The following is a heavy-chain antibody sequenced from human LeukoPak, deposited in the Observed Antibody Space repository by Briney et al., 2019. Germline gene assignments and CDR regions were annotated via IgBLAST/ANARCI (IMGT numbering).Heavy chain of an antibody. J-gene: IGHJ4*02. Sequence: GGSLRLSCAASGFTFNSYAMSWVRQAPGKGLEWVSAISGSGGSTYYADSVKGRFTISRDNSKNTLYLQMNSLRAEDTAVYYCAKFFGRSFTPYYFDYWGQGTLVTVSS. CDR1: GFTFNSYA. CDR2: ISGSGGST. CDR3: AKFFGRSFTPYYFDY. V-gene: IGHV3-23*01. D-gene: IGHD3-10*01.